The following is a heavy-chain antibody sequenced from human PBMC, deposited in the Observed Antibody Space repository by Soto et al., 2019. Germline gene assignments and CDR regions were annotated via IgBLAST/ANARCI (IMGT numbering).Heavy chain of an antibody. CDR2: IYYTGST. J-gene: IGHJ4*02. V-gene: IGHV4-30-4*01. Sequence: SETLSLTCTVSGGSISSDNYYWSWIRQPPGKGLEWIGYIYYTGSTYYNPSLKSRVIISIDTSKNQFSLKLNSVTAADTAVYFCASTSYFDNSGSANWGQGTPVTVSS. CDR3: ASTSYFDNSGSAN. CDR1: GGSISSDNYY. D-gene: IGHD3-22*01.